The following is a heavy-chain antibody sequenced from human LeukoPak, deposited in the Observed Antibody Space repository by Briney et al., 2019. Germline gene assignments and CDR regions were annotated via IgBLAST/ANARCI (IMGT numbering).Heavy chain of an antibody. CDR2: IKKDGSEE. Sequence: PGGSLRLACAASGFSFSDSWMSWVRQAPGKGPEWVANIKKDGSEEHYVDSVKGRFIVSRDNARQSFFLEMKSLRVEDTAVYYCATYDNWVAGDVWGQGNTVSVSS. J-gene: IGHJ6*02. V-gene: IGHV3-7*01. D-gene: IGHD5-24*01. CDR1: GFSFSDSW. CDR3: ATYDNWVAGDV.